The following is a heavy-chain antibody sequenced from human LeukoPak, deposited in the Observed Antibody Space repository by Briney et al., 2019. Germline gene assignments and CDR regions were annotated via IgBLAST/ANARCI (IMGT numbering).Heavy chain of an antibody. J-gene: IGHJ4*02. CDR3: ARETTIPPYYFDY. CDR1: GGTFSSYA. V-gene: IGHV1-69*13. CDR2: IIPIFGTA. D-gene: IGHD3-9*01. Sequence: ASVKVSCKASGGTFSSYAISWVRQAPGQGLEWMGGIIPIFGTANYAQKFQGRVMITADESTSTAYMELSSLRSEDTAVYYCARETTIPPYYFDYWGLGTPVIVSS.